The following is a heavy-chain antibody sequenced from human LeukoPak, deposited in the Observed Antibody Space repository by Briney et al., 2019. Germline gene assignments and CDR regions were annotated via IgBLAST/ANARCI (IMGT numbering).Heavy chain of an antibody. CDR3: AKSPHQYCSGGSCYLGWFDP. CDR1: GFTFNDYA. V-gene: IGHV3-23*01. J-gene: IGHJ5*02. D-gene: IGHD2-15*01. Sequence: GGSLRLSCAASGFTFNDYAMAWVRQGPGKGLEWVSSITGGGTTYYADSVRGRFTFSRDNSKNTLYLQMNSLRAEDTAVYYCAKSPHQYCSGGSCYLGWFDPWGQGTLVTVSS. CDR2: ITGGGTT.